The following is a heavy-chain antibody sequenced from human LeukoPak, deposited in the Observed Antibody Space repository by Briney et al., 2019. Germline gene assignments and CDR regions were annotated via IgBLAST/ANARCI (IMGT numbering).Heavy chain of an antibody. D-gene: IGHD3-10*01. CDR2: INPSGGST. CDR3: ARDSGSGTYTFDI. V-gene: IGHV1-46*01. CDR1: GSYY. J-gene: IGHJ3*02. Sequence: ASVKVSCKAYGSYYMHWVRQAPGQGLERMGIINPSGGSTSYAQKFQGRVTMTRDTSTSTVYMELSSLRSEDTAVYYCARDSGSGTYTFDIWGQGTVVTVPS.